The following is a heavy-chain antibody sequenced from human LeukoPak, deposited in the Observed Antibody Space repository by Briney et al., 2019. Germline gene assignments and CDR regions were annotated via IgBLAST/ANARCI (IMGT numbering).Heavy chain of an antibody. CDR2: INHSGST. Sequence: SETLSLTCAVDGGSFSGYYWSWIRQPPGKGLEWIGEINHSGSTNYNPSLKSRVTISVDTSKNQSSMKLSSVTAADTAVYYCARGSMVRGVTPVDYWGQGTLVTVSS. CDR1: GGSFSGYY. CDR3: ARGSMVRGVTPVDY. V-gene: IGHV4-34*01. D-gene: IGHD3-10*01. J-gene: IGHJ4*02.